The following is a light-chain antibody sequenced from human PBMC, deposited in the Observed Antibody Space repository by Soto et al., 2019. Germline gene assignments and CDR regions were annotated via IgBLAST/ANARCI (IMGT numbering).Light chain of an antibody. V-gene: IGLV6-57*01. CDR3: QSYDTVWV. CDR1: SGSITTNY. CDR2: EDD. Sequence: NFMLTQPHSVSESPGKKVTISCTRSSGSITTNYVQWYQHRPGRSPTTVIYEDDQRPSGVPDRFSGSIDRSSNSASLTISGLKTEDEADYYCQSYDTVWVLGGGTKVTVL. J-gene: IGLJ3*02.